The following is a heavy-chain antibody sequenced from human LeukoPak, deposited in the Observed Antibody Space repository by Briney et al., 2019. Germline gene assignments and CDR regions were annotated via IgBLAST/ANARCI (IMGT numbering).Heavy chain of an antibody. V-gene: IGHV4-39*02. CDR1: GGSISSSGYY. CDR3: ARDATIKYYGSGSYYPD. J-gene: IGHJ4*02. CDR2: IYYSGST. Sequence: SETLSLTCTVSGGSISSSGYYWGWIRQPPGKGLEWIASIYYSGSTYYNPSLKSRVTISVDTSKNQLPLKLSSLTAADTAVYYCARDATIKYYGSGSYYPDWGQGTLVTVSS. D-gene: IGHD3-10*01.